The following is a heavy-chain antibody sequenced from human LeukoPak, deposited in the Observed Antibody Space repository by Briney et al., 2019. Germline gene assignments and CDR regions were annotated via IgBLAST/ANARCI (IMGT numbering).Heavy chain of an antibody. CDR3: AKDRERQWLVRILDY. Sequence: GGSLRLSCAASGFTFSSYAMSWVRQAPGKGLEWDSAISGSGGSTYYADSVKGRFTISRDSSKNTLYLQMNSLRAEDTAVYYCAKDRERQWLVRILDYWGLGTLVTVSS. D-gene: IGHD6-19*01. J-gene: IGHJ4*02. CDR1: GFTFSSYA. V-gene: IGHV3-23*01. CDR2: ISGSGGST.